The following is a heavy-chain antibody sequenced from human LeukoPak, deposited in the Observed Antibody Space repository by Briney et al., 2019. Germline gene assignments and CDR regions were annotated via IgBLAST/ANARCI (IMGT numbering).Heavy chain of an antibody. D-gene: IGHD5-24*01. V-gene: IGHV3-11*01. CDR1: GFTFSDYY. CDR2: ISSSGSTI. J-gene: IGHJ4*02. CDR3: ASYDGYNYYFDY. Sequence: GGSLRHSCAASGFTFSDYYMSWIRQAPGKGLEWVSYISSSGSTIYYADSVKGRFTISRDNAKNSLYLQMNSLRAEDTAVYYCASYDGYNYYFDYWGQGTLVTVSS.